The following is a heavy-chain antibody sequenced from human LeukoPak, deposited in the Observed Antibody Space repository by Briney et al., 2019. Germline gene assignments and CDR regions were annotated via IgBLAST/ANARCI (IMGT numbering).Heavy chain of an antibody. Sequence: GASVKVSCKASGYTFTSYGISWVRQAPGQGLEWMGWMNPNSGNTGYAQKFQGRVTMTRNTSISTAYMELSSLRSEDTAVYYCASSQQLARSDFDYWGQGTLVTVSS. J-gene: IGHJ4*02. D-gene: IGHD6-13*01. CDR1: GYTFTSYG. CDR2: MNPNSGNT. V-gene: IGHV1-8*02. CDR3: ASSQQLARSDFDY.